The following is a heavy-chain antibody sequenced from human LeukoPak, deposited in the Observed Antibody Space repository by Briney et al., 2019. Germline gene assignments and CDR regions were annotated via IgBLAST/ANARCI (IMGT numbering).Heavy chain of an antibody. CDR2: MSPNSGNT. CDR3: ARIPPGGSSPPDF. D-gene: IGHD2-2*01. V-gene: IGHV1-8*03. Sequence: ASVKVSCKASGYTFTSYDINWVRQDAGQRLEWMGWMSPNSGNTGYAQKFQGRVTITRSTSISTAYMELSGLRSGDTAVYYCARIPPGGSSPPDFWGQGTLVTVSS. CDR1: GYTFTSYD. J-gene: IGHJ4*02.